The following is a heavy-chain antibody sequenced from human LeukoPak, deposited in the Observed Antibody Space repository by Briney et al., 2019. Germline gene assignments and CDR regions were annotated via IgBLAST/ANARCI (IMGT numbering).Heavy chain of an antibody. CDR3: ARGPDTYYFYYMDV. CDR2: IRYDGSNK. Sequence: PGGSLRLSCAASGFTFSSYGMHWVRQAPGKGLEWVAFIRYDGSNKRYADSVKGRFTISRDNSKNTLYLQMNSLRAEDTAVYYCARGPDTYYFYYMDVWGKGTTVTVSS. J-gene: IGHJ6*03. V-gene: IGHV3-30*02. CDR1: GFTFSSYG.